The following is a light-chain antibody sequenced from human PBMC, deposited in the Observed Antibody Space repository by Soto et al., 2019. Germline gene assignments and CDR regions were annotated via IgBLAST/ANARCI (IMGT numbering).Light chain of an antibody. J-gene: IGKJ2*01. CDR1: QSLSNNY. V-gene: IGKV3D-20*01. Sequence: EIVLTQSQATLSLSPGERATRSCGAGQSLSNNYLAWYQHKPGLAPRLLIYDASSRAPGIPDRFSGSGSGTDFTLTISRLEPEDFAVYYGQHYDGSPFMYTFRQGTTLE. CDR3: QHYDGSPFMYT. CDR2: DAS.